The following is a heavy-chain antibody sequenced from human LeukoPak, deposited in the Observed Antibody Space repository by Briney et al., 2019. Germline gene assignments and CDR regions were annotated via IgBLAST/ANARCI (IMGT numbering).Heavy chain of an antibody. D-gene: IGHD1-7*01. J-gene: IGHJ4*02. CDR3: ARDRLARWNYVTYYFDY. CDR2: IWYDGSNK. V-gene: IGHV3-33*01. CDR1: GFTFSSYG. Sequence: GGSLRLSCAASGFTFSSYGMHWVRRAPGKGLEWVAVIWYDGSNKYYADSVKGRFTISRDNSKNTLYLQMNSLRAEDTAVYYCARDRLARWNYVTYYFDYWGQGTLVTVSS.